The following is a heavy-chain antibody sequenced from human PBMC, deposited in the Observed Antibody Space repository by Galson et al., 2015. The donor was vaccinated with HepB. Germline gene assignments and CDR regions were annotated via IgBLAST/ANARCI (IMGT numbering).Heavy chain of an antibody. D-gene: IGHD6-19*01. CDR1: GFTFNTYL. CDR3: ARENYRSGWYSGKSYYYYYMDV. V-gene: IGHV3-7*01. CDR2: IKEDGSEK. J-gene: IGHJ6*03. Sequence: SLRLSCAASGFTFNTYLMSWVRQAPGKGLEWVANIKEDGSEKYYVDSVKGRFTISRDNAKNSLHLQMNTLRAEDTAVYYCARENYRSGWYSGKSYYYYYMDVWGKGTTVTVSS.